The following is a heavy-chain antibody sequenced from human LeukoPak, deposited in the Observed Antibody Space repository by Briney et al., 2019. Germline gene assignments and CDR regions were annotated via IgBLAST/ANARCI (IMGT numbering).Heavy chain of an antibody. Sequence: GSLRLSCAASGFNFSSYAMSWVRQAPGKGLEWVSAISGSGGSTYYADSVKGRFTISRDNSKNTLYLQMNSLRAEDTAVYYCAKVLIPTYYYYGMDVWGQGTTVTVSS. V-gene: IGHV3-23*01. CDR2: ISGSGGST. J-gene: IGHJ6*02. D-gene: IGHD3-16*01. CDR1: GFNFSSYA. CDR3: AKVLIPTYYYYGMDV.